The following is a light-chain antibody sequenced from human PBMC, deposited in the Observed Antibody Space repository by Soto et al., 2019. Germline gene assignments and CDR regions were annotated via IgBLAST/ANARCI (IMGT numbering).Light chain of an antibody. CDR2: GAS. J-gene: IGKJ1*01. CDR3: QQYHIWPPWT. CDR1: QSIRSN. Sequence: EIVMTQSPDTLSVSPGEGATLSCRVSQSIRSNLAWYQQRPGQAPRLLMYGASTRADGIPARFTGSGSGTEFTLTISSLQSEACAVYYCQQYHIWPPWTSGQGTKVELK. V-gene: IGKV3-15*01.